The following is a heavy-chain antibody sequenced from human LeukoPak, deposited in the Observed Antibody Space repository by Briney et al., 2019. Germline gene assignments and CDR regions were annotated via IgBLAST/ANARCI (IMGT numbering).Heavy chain of an antibody. Sequence: GSSVKVSCKDSVCTFISYAISWVRQAAGQGLDWMEGIIPIFCTANYAQKFQGRVTITADESTSTAYMELSSLRSEDTAVYYCARGSRGPYDSSGYYYHWGQGTLVTVSS. V-gene: IGHV1-69*01. J-gene: IGHJ5*02. CDR2: IIPIFCTA. CDR3: ARGSRGPYDSSGYYYH. D-gene: IGHD3-22*01. CDR1: VCTFISYA.